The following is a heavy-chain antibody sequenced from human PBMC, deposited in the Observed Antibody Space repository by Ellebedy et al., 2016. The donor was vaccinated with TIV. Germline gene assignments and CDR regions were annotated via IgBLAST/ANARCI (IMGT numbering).Heavy chain of an antibody. D-gene: IGHD3-3*01. CDR3: VRAILGAVGRVGFDS. Sequence: AASVKVPCKASGGTFTNYAVSWVRQAPGQGLEWMGGINPLFKTTNNAQKFQGRVTFTADESTSAAYMELTNLRSDDTAVYYCVRAILGAVGRVGFDSWGWGTLVTVSP. J-gene: IGHJ4*02. CDR1: GGTFTNYA. CDR2: INPLFKTT. V-gene: IGHV1-69*13.